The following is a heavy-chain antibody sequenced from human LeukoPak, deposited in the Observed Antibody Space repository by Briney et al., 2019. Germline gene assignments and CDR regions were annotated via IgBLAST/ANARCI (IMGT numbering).Heavy chain of an antibody. CDR2: TSYDGGNT. Sequence: GGSLRLSCAASGFNFGAYGMHWVRQAPGKGLEWLAVTSYDGGNTYYADSVSGRFTISRDNSKNTLYLQMNSLRAEDTALYYCAKDFSSGSSYYFHGMDVWGQGTTVTVSS. V-gene: IGHV3-30*18. D-gene: IGHD3-10*01. CDR1: GFNFGAYG. CDR3: AKDFSSGSSYYFHGMDV. J-gene: IGHJ6*02.